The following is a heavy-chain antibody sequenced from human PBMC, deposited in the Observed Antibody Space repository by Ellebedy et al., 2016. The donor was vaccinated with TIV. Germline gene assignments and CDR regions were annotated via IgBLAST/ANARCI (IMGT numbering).Heavy chain of an antibody. J-gene: IGHJ6*02. Sequence: GESLKISXPASGFTFSSYGMHWVRQAPGKGLEWVAVIWYDGSNKYYADSVKGRFTISRDNSKNTLYLQMNSLRAEDTAVYYCAREPMVRGVIRRGYAMDVWGQGTTVTVSS. V-gene: IGHV3-33*01. CDR1: GFTFSSYG. CDR2: IWYDGSNK. CDR3: AREPMVRGVIRRGYAMDV. D-gene: IGHD3-10*01.